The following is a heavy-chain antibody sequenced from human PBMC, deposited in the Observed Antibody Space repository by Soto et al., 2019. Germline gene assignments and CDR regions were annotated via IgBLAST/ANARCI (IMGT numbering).Heavy chain of an antibody. Sequence: PGGSLRLSCAASGFTFSSYSMNWVRQAPGKGLVWVSRINSDGSSTSYADSVKGRFTISRDNAKNTLYLQMNSLIVEDTAVYFCAKDTYYHDSSGYYIFEFWGQGTLLTVSS. CDR1: GFTFSSYS. CDR2: INSDGSST. CDR3: AKDTYYHDSSGYYIFEF. D-gene: IGHD3-22*01. J-gene: IGHJ4*02. V-gene: IGHV3-74*01.